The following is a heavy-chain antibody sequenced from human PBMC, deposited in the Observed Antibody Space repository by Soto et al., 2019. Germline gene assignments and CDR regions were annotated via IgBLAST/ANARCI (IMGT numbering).Heavy chain of an antibody. Sequence: QEQLVQSGAEVKKSGSSVKVSCKASGGLFSSYAVSWVRQAPGQGLEWMGGIIPVFGTTYYAQKFQGRVTITADESTNTAYTELSCLRSDDTAMYYCVRGGSGYVWFNDFWGQGTLVSVSS. V-gene: IGHV1-69*01. CDR3: VRGGSGYVWFNDF. J-gene: IGHJ4*02. CDR2: IIPVFGTT. CDR1: GGLFSSYA. D-gene: IGHD3-22*01.